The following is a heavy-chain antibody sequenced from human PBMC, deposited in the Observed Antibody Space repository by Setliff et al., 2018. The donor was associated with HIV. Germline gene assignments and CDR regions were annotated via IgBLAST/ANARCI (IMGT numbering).Heavy chain of an antibody. D-gene: IGHD6-19*01. CDR3: AKDYSSGWFDY. Sequence: GESLKISCAVSGFTLSTFSMSWVRQAPGKGLEWVSAISSKDGSTYYADSVRGRFTISRDNSKNTLYLQMNSLRAEDTAVYYCAKDYSSGWFDYWGQGTLVTVSS. J-gene: IGHJ4*02. CDR1: GFTLSTFS. V-gene: IGHV3-23*01. CDR2: ISSKDGST.